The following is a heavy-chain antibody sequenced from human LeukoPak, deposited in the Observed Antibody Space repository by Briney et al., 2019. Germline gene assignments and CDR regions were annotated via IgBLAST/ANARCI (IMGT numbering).Heavy chain of an antibody. CDR3: ARLRLAADGPTDYCYFIDV. CDR2: IYHSGTT. Sequence: PSETLSLTCAVSGYSMSSGSYWGWIRQPPGKGLEWVANIYHSGTTYYNPSLKSRVTLSVDTPKNQFSLRLGSVTAADTAVYYCARLRLAADGPTDYCYFIDVWGKGTTVTVSS. CDR1: GYSMSSGSY. V-gene: IGHV4-38-2*01. D-gene: IGHD1-1*01. J-gene: IGHJ6*03.